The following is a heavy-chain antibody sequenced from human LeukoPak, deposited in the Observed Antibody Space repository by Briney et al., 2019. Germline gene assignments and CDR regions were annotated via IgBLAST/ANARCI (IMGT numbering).Heavy chain of an antibody. Sequence: GGSLRLSCAASGFSFSTYSMNWVRQAPGKGLVWVSRINSDGSSTTYADSVKGRFTISRDNAKNTLYVQMNSLRAEDTAMYYCAGCGGDCYSDAFDIWGQGTMVTVSS. V-gene: IGHV3-74*01. J-gene: IGHJ3*02. CDR1: GFSFSTYS. D-gene: IGHD2-21*02. CDR3: AGCGGDCYSDAFDI. CDR2: INSDGSST.